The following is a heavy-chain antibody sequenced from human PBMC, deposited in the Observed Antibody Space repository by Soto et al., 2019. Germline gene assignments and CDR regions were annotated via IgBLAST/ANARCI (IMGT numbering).Heavy chain of an antibody. D-gene: IGHD6-13*01. Sequence: PGGSLRLSCTVSGFSFSGYTMNWVRQAPGKGLEWVSSISGSSTYIYYADSVKGRFTISRDNAENSVYLHMSSLRADDTALYWGARRYSNRSSSRSEGEYNHGMDVWGQGTRVTGSS. V-gene: IGHV3-21*01. CDR3: ARRYSNRSSSRSEGEYNHGMDV. CDR2: ISGSSTYI. CDR1: GFSFSGYT. J-gene: IGHJ6*02.